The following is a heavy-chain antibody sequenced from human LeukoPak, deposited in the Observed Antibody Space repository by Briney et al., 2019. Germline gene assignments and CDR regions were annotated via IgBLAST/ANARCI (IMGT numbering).Heavy chain of an antibody. V-gene: IGHV4-61*02. CDR3: ARVFCSGSNCYHFDY. J-gene: IGHJ4*02. Sequence: SQTLSLTCTVSGGSMSSSSYYWSWIRQPAGKGLEWIGRIYTSGSTTYNPSLKSRVTISLDTSKNQFSLKLSSVTAADTAVYYCARVFCSGSNCYHFDYWGQGTLVTVSS. D-gene: IGHD2-15*01. CDR1: GGSMSSSSYY. CDR2: IYTSGST.